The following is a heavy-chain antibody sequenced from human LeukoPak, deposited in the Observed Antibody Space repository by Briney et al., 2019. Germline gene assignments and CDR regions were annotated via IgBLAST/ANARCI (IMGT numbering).Heavy chain of an antibody. J-gene: IGHJ6*03. V-gene: IGHV4-34*01. Sequence: SETLSLTCAVYGGSFSGYYWSWIRQPPGKGLEWIGEINHSESTNYNPSLKSRVTISVDTSKNQFSLKLSSVTAADTAVYYCARASDYSRYYYYYMDVWGKGTTVTVSS. D-gene: IGHD4-11*01. CDR3: ARASDYSRYYYYYMDV. CDR2: INHSEST. CDR1: GGSFSGYY.